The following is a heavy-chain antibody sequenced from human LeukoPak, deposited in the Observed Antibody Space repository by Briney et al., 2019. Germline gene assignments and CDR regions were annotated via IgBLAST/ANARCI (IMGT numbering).Heavy chain of an antibody. CDR3: TRGDYGAYGYDAFDI. J-gene: IGHJ3*02. Sequence: GGSLGLSCAASGFTFRNYWMHWVRQAPGKGPAWVSRINSDGSSTSYADSVKGRFTISRDNAKNTLYLQMNSLRAEDTAMYYCTRGDYGAYGYDAFDIWGQGTMVTVSS. CDR2: INSDGSST. CDR1: GFTFRNYW. V-gene: IGHV3-74*01. D-gene: IGHD4-17*01.